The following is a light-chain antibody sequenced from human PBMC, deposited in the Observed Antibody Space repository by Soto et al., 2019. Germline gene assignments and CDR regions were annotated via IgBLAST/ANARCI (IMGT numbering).Light chain of an antibody. CDR1: QAVNTR. J-gene: IGKJ1*01. Sequence: EILLRQSPGTLCSFPGDRVSLSCMASQAVNTRLAWYQHKPGQAPRLLIYLASNRAAGVPARFSGSGSGTDFTLTISDVEPEDFAVYYCHQRQSWPRTFGQGTKVDIK. CDR2: LAS. CDR3: HQRQSWPRT. V-gene: IGKV3-11*01.